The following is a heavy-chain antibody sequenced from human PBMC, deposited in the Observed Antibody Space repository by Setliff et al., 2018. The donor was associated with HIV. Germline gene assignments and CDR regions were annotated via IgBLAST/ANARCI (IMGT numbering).Heavy chain of an antibody. V-gene: IGHV3-15*01. D-gene: IGHD3-9*01. CDR2: IKSKGDGGTT. Sequence: PGGSLRLSCATSGFTFNNAWMSWVRQAPGRGLEWVGRIKSKGDGGTTDYIALVKGRFSISRDDARNTLYLQMNSLKTEDTAVYYCTTDSGLRYLDSRFPNPIDAFDIWGQGTMVTVSS. CDR1: GFTFNNAW. CDR3: TTDSGLRYLDSRFPNPIDAFDI. J-gene: IGHJ3*02.